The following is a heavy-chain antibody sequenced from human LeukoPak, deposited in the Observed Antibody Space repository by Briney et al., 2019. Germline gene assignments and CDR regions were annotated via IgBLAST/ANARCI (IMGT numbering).Heavy chain of an antibody. V-gene: IGHV4-39*01. J-gene: IGHJ4*02. CDR1: GGSISRSTYY. D-gene: IGHD3-10*01. CDR2: ISYSGST. CDR3: ARLGFLNDHYGSGTPFDY. Sequence: PSETLSLTCTVSGGSISRSTYYWGWIRQPPGKGLEWIGSISYSGSTYYNPSLKSRVTISVDTSKNQFSLKLTSVTAADTAVYYCARLGFLNDHYGSGTPFDYWGQGTLVTVSS.